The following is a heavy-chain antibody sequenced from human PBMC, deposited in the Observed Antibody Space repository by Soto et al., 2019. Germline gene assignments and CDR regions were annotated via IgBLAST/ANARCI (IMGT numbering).Heavy chain of an antibody. J-gene: IGHJ4*02. CDR3: AKDGYCSGGSCYWAYFDY. V-gene: IGHV3-23*01. Sequence: GGYLRLSCAASGLTFSSYAMSWVRQAPGKGLEWVSAISGSGGSTYYADSVKGRFTISRDNSKNTLYLQMNSLRAEDTAVYYCAKDGYCSGGSCYWAYFDYSRQGTLDIVYS. CDR1: GLTFSSYA. CDR2: ISGSGGST. D-gene: IGHD2-15*01.